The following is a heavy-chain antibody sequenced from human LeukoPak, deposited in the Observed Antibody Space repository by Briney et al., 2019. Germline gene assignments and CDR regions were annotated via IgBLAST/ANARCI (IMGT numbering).Heavy chain of an antibody. D-gene: IGHD2-2*01. Sequence: GGSLRLSCAASGFMFDDYAMHWVRQAPGKGLEWVSIISWDGGSIYYADSVKGRFTISRDNAKNSLYLQMNSLRAEDTAVYYCAKDSSIAFDIWGQGTMVTVSS. CDR3: AKDSSIAFDI. CDR2: ISWDGGSI. J-gene: IGHJ3*02. V-gene: IGHV3-43D*03. CDR1: GFMFDDYA.